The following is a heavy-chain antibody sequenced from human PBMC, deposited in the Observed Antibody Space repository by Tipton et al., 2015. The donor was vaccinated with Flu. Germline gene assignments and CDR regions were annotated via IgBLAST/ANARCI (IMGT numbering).Heavy chain of an antibody. CDR1: GITFSNYG. D-gene: IGHD6-25*01. CDR3: ALSSSNGPYFFDF. CDR2: ISYDGKSK. Sequence: SLRLSCASSGITFSNYGFHWVRQAPGKGLEWVAVISYDGKSKYYADSVKDRFTISRDNSKNTLYLQLNNLRDEDTAVYHCALSSSNGPYFFDFWGQGTLVTVSS. V-gene: IGHV3-30*03. J-gene: IGHJ4*02.